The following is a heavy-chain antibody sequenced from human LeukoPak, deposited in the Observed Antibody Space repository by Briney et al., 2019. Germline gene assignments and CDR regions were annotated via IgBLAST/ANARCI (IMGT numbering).Heavy chain of an antibody. V-gene: IGHV7-4-1*02. CDR3: ASQDWRASGAADY. D-gene: IGHD1-26*01. Sequence: ASVKVSCKASGGTFSSYAISWVRQAPGQGLEWMGWINTNTGNPTYAQGFTGRFVFSLDTSVSTAYLQISSLKAEDTAVYYCASQDWRASGAADYWGQGTLVTVSS. CDR2: INTNTGNP. CDR1: GGTFSSYA. J-gene: IGHJ4*02.